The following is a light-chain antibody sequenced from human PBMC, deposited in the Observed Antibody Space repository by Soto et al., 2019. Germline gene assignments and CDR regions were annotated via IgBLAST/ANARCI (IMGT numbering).Light chain of an antibody. CDR3: QQSYTTPRLS. Sequence: DIPMTQSPSSLSASIGDKLTISCRANQSITHFLNWYQKKPGEVPKLLIYAASRLQSGVPSRFSGSGSGTDFALTINSLQPEDFATYYCQQSYTTPRLSFGGGTRVDLK. CDR1: QSITHF. J-gene: IGKJ4*01. V-gene: IGKV1-39*01. CDR2: AAS.